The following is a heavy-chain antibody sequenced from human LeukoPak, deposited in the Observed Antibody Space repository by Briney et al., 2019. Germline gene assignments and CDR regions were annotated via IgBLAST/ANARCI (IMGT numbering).Heavy chain of an antibody. CDR2: IIPIFGTA. V-gene: IGHV1-69*13. J-gene: IGHJ4*02. CDR1: GGTFSSYA. D-gene: IGHD6-19*01. CDR3: ASFTGYSSGWRGSFDY. Sequence: GASAKVSCKASGGTFSSYAISWVRQAPGQGLEWMGGIIPIFGTANYAQKFQGRVTITADESTSTAYMELSSLRSEDTAVYYCASFTGYSSGWRGSFDYWGQGTLVTVSS.